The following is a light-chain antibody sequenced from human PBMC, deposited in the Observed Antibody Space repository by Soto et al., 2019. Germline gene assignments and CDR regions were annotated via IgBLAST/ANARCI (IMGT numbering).Light chain of an antibody. V-gene: IGKV3-20*01. Sequence: EIVLTQSPGTLSLSPGERATLSCRASQSISSRSLAWYQQKPGQAPRLLIYGASTRATGIAARFSGSGSGTDFTLTVSRLEAEDFAVYYCHYYGDSPTWTFGPGTKVEIK. J-gene: IGKJ1*01. CDR2: GAS. CDR1: QSISSRS. CDR3: HYYGDSPTWT.